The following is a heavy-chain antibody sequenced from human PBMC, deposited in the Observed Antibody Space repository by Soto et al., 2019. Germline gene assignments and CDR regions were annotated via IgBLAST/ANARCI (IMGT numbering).Heavy chain of an antibody. D-gene: IGHD6-13*01. CDR3: ARNSEHFDY. CDR1: GFTFSSYW. Sequence: LRLSCAASGFTFSSYWMSWVRQAPGKGLEWVANIKQDRSKKYYVDSVKGRLTISRDNAKNSLFLQMNSLRAEDTALYYCARNSEHFDYWGQGAPVTVSS. J-gene: IGHJ4*02. CDR2: IKQDRSKK. V-gene: IGHV3-7*03.